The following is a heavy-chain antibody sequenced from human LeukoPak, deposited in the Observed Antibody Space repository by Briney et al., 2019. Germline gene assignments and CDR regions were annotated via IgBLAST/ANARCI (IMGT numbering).Heavy chain of an antibody. CDR3: VRDGSSWGNFDY. CDR2: LSSSSSVI. D-gene: IGHD7-27*01. V-gene: IGHV3-48*01. J-gene: IGHJ4*02. Sequence: GGSLRLSCAASGFTFSSHAMHWVRQAPGKGLEWVSYLSSSSSVIYHADSVKGRFTISRDNAKNSLYLQMNSLRTEDTAVYYCVRDGSSWGNFDYWGQGTLVSVSS. CDR1: GFTFSSHA.